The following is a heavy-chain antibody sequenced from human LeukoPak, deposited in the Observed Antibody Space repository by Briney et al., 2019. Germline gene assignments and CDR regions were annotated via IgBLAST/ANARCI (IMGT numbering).Heavy chain of an antibody. V-gene: IGHV1-69*05. J-gene: IGHJ2*01. CDR2: IIPIFGTA. Sequence: ASVKVSCKASGGTFSSYAISWVRQAPGQGLEWMGGIIPIFGTANYAQKFQGRVTITTDESTSTAYMELSSLRSEDTAVYYCARDRDGIAAAGTAGWYFDLWGRGTLVTVSS. D-gene: IGHD6-13*01. CDR3: ARDRDGIAAAGTAGWYFDL. CDR1: GGTFSSYA.